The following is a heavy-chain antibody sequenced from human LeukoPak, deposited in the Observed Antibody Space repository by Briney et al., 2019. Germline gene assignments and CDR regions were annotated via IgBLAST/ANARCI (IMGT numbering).Heavy chain of an antibody. D-gene: IGHD2-15*01. Sequence: ASVKVSCKVSEYTFTGYYMHWVRQAPGQGLEWMGWINPNSGGTNYAQKFQGWVTMTRDTSISTAYMELSRLRSDDTAVYYCARSRKECSGGSCYSAFPIDYWGQGTLVTVSS. J-gene: IGHJ4*02. V-gene: IGHV1-2*04. CDR2: INPNSGGT. CDR1: EYTFTGYY. CDR3: ARSRKECSGGSCYSAFPIDY.